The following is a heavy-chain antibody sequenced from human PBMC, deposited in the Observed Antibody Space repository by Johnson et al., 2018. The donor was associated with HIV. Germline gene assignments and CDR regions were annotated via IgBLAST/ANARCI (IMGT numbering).Heavy chain of an antibody. CDR3: ATGSSGIGAFDI. CDR2: IYGGGST. CDR1: GFSVSTSY. Sequence: VQLVESGGGLIQPEGSLRLSCAASGFSVSTSYMTWVRQAPQKGLEWVSIIYGGGSTYYADSVKGRFTISRDNSKNTLYLQMNSLRAEDTAVYYCATGSSGIGAFDIWGQGTMVTVSS. V-gene: IGHV3-66*01. D-gene: IGHD1-26*01. J-gene: IGHJ3*02.